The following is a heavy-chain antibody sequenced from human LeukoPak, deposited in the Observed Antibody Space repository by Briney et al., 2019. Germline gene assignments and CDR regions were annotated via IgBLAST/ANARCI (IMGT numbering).Heavy chain of an antibody. J-gene: IGHJ4*02. CDR1: GFTFSSYW. CDR3: AKWGDYDVLTGYYVSDF. D-gene: IGHD3-9*01. Sequence: GGSLRLSCAASGFTFSSYWMHWVRQAPGKGLVWVSRINSDGSSTSYADSVKGRFTISRDSSKNTLYLQMNSLRADDTAVYYCAKWGDYDVLTGYYVSDFWGQGTLVTVSS. CDR2: INSDGSST. V-gene: IGHV3-74*01.